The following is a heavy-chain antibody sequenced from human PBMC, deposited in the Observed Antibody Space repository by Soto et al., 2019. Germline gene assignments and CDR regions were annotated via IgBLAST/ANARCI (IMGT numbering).Heavy chain of an antibody. CDR2: ISAYNGNT. Sequence: VKVSCKASGYTFTSYGISWVRQAPGQGLEWMGWISAYNGNTNYAQKLQGRVTRTTDTSTSTAYMELRSLRSDDTAVYYCARDTYRSGWYQGWLDPWGQGTLVTVSS. J-gene: IGHJ5*02. V-gene: IGHV1-18*01. CDR1: GYTFTSYG. CDR3: ARDTYRSGWYQGWLDP. D-gene: IGHD6-19*01.